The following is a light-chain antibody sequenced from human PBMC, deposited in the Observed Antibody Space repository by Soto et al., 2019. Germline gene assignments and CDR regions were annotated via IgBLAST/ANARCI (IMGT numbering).Light chain of an antibody. Sequence: AIRMTQSPSSLSASTGDRVTITCRASQGISSYLAWYQQTPGKAPKLLIYAASTLQSGVPSRFSGSGSGTDFTLTISCLQSEDFATYYCQQYYSYPLTFGPGTKVDIK. CDR2: AAS. J-gene: IGKJ3*01. CDR1: QGISSY. V-gene: IGKV1-8*01. CDR3: QQYYSYPLT.